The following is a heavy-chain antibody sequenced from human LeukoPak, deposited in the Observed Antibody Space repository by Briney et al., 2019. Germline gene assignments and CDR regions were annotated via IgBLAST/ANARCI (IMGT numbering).Heavy chain of an antibody. CDR1: GFTFSGYG. V-gene: IGHV3-30*02. D-gene: IGHD5-18*01. J-gene: IGHJ4*02. CDR2: IWYDGSNK. Sequence: GSLRLSCAASGFTFSGYGMHWVRQAPGKGLEWVAVIWYDGSNKYYADSVKGRFTISRDDSKNTLYLQMNSLRAEDTAVYYCAKDRYSYAFEYSDSWGQGTLVTVSS. CDR3: AKDRYSYAFEYSDS.